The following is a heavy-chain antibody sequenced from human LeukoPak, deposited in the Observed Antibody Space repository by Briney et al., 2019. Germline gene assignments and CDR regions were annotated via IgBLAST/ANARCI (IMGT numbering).Heavy chain of an antibody. J-gene: IGHJ4*02. Sequence: ASVKVSCKASGYTFTSYDINWVRQATGQGLEWMGWMNPNSGNTGYAQKFQGRVTITRNASISTAYMELSSLRSEDTAVYYCARERYYDSSGYYEPEGYWGQGTLVTVSS. D-gene: IGHD3-22*01. CDR2: MNPNSGNT. V-gene: IGHV1-8*03. CDR1: GYTFTSYD. CDR3: ARERYYDSSGYYEPEGY.